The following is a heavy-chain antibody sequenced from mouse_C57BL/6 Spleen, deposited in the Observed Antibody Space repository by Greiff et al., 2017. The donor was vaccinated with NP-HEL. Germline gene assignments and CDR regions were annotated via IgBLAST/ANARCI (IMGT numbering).Heavy chain of an antibody. J-gene: IGHJ2*01. CDR1: GFNIKDYY. D-gene: IGHD1-1*01. CDR2: IDPEDGDT. Sequence: VHVKQSGAELVRPGASVKLSCTASGFNIKDYYMHWVKQRPEQGLEWIGRIDPEDGDTEYAPKFQGKATMTADTSSNTAYLQLSSLTSEDTAVYYCTTALYYYGSSYTDWGQGTTLTVSS. CDR3: TTALYYYGSSYTD. V-gene: IGHV14-1*01.